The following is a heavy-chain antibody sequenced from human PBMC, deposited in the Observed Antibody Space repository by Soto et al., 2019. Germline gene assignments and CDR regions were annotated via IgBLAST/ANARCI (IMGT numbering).Heavy chain of an antibody. CDR1: GFTFSSYS. V-gene: IGHV3-48*01. CDR2: ISTSGPTI. J-gene: IGHJ4*02. Sequence: HPGGSLRLSCAASGFTFSSYSMNWVRQVPGKGLEWVSYISTSGPTISYTDSVKGRFTISTDTAQNSLYLQMNSLRAEDTAVYYCARDRDYAFDYWGQGTLVTVSS. CDR3: ARDRDYAFDY. D-gene: IGHD3-16*01.